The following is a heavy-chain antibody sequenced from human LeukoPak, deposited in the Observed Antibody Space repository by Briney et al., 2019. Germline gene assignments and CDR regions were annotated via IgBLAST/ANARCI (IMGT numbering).Heavy chain of an antibody. V-gene: IGHV4-61*01. D-gene: IGHD3-10*01. CDR3: ATQQWIGTFHY. CDR1: GGSVTSTNYY. Sequence: SETLSLTCTVSGGSVTSTNYYWSWIRQPPGEGLQWIGYVSYTGIPTYNPSLKSRVTISLDTSKSQFSLQLSSVTAADTAVYYCATQQWIGTFHYWGQGALVTVSS. CDR2: VSYTGIP. J-gene: IGHJ4*02.